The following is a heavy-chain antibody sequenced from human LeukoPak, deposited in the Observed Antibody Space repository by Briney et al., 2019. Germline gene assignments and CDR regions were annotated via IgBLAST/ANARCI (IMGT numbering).Heavy chain of an antibody. J-gene: IGHJ3*02. Sequence: PSETLSLTCTVSGGSISSSSYYWGWIRQPPGKGLEWIGSIFYSGKTYYNPSLKSRVTISVDTSKNQFSLKLSSVTAADTAVYYCAREGYYDTSASGALDIWGQGTMVTVCS. CDR1: GGSISSSSYY. CDR2: IFYSGKT. CDR3: AREGYYDTSASGALDI. V-gene: IGHV4-39*07. D-gene: IGHD3-22*01.